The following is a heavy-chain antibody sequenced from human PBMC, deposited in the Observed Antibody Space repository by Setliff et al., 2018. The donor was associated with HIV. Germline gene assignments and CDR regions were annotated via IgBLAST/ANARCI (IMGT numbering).Heavy chain of an antibody. Sequence: ASVKVSCKASGYTFNSYDINWVRQATGQGLEWMGWMNPNSGNTGYAQKFQGRVTMTRDTSISTAYMEMRSLRLDDTDVYYCATARPGARFDVWGQGTLVTVSS. J-gene: IGHJ4*02. CDR1: GYTFNSYD. CDR3: ATARPGARFDV. D-gene: IGHD6-6*01. V-gene: IGHV1-8*02. CDR2: MNPNSGNT.